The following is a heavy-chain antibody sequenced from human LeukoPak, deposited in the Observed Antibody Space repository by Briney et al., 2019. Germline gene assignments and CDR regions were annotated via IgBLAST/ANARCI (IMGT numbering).Heavy chain of an antibody. Sequence: GGSLRLSCAASGFTFSGYAMSWVRQAPGKGLEWVSGFSGSGGSTYYADSVKGRFTISRDNSKNTPYLQMNSLRAEDTAVYYCAKSQKPVRFLEWSHWGQGTLVTVSS. D-gene: IGHD3-3*01. CDR2: FSGSGGST. CDR3: AKSQKPVRFLEWSH. V-gene: IGHV3-23*01. J-gene: IGHJ1*01. CDR1: GFTFSGYA.